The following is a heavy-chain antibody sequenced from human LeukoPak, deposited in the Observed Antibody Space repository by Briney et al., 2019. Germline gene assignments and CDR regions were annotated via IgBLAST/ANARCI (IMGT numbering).Heavy chain of an antibody. Sequence: SQTLSLTCAISGDSVSSNSAAWNWIRQSPSRGLEWLGRTYYRSKWYNDYAVSVKSRITINPDTSKNQFSLKLSSVTAADTAVYYCARGDTADLFGWFDPWGQGTLVTVSS. CDR3: ARGDTADLFGWFDP. CDR1: GDSVSSNSAA. J-gene: IGHJ5*02. D-gene: IGHD5-18*01. CDR2: TYYRSKWYN. V-gene: IGHV6-1*01.